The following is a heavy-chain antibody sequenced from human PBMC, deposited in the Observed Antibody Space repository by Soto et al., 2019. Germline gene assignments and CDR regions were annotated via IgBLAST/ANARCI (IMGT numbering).Heavy chain of an antibody. Sequence: PGGSLRLSCAASGFTFSDYYMSWIRQAPGKGLERVSYISRSGSTIYYADSVKVRFTISRDNAKNALYLQMNSLRAENKAVFYFASTKKDIVVVPDAMGLDYWGQGTLATV. D-gene: IGHD2-2*01. V-gene: IGHV3-11*01. J-gene: IGHJ4*02. CDR3: ASTKKDIVVVPDAMGLDY. CDR1: GFTFSDYY. CDR2: ISRSGSTI.